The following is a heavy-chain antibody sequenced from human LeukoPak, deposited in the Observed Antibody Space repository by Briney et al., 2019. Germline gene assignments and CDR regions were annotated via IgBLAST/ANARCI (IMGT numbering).Heavy chain of an antibody. CDR3: ARDNGPYCYGMDV. V-gene: IGHV4-59*01. CDR2: IYYSGST. Sequence: SETLSLTCTVSGGSISSYYWSWIRQPPGKGLEWIGYIYYSGSTNYNPSLKSRVTISVDTSKNQFYLTLSSVTAAVTAVYYCARDNGPYCYGMDVWGKGTTVTVSS. CDR1: GGSISSYY. J-gene: IGHJ6*04.